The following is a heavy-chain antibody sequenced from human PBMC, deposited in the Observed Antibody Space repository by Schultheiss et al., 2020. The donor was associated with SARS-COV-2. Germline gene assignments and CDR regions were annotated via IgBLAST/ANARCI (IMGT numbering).Heavy chain of an antibody. D-gene: IGHD3-3*01. CDR3: ARVEGRITIFGVVTAGSGYMDV. V-gene: IGHV3-9*01. CDR1: GFTFDDYA. CDR2: ISWNSGSI. J-gene: IGHJ6*03. Sequence: GGSLRLSCAASGFTFDDYAMHWVRQAPGKGLEWVSGISWNSGSIGYADSVKGRFTISRDNSKNALFLQMNSLRVEDTALYYCARVEGRITIFGVVTAGSGYMDVWGKGTTVTVSS.